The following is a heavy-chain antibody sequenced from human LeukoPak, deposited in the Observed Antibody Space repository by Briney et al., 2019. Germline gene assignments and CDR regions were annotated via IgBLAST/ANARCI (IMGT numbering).Heavy chain of an antibody. CDR1: GFTVSSYA. J-gene: IGHJ4*02. CDR3: ARRVSGFWSGHFDC. V-gene: IGHV3-64*01. CDR2: ISSKGGRT. D-gene: IGHD3-3*01. Sequence: PGGSLRLFCAASGFTVSSYAMQWVRQAPRGRLGYVSGISSKGGRTYYANSVKGRSTITSDNSKNTLYLQMGSLRAEGMAVYYCARRVSGFWSGHFDCWGQGTLVTVSS.